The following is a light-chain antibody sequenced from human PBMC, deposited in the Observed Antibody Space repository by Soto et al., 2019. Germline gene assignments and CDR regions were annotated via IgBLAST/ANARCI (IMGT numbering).Light chain of an antibody. CDR2: DDH. CDR1: NSNIENHF. CDR3: AAWDGSLTAVV. V-gene: IGLV1-51*01. Sequence: QSELTQPPSVSAAPGQTVTISCTGHNSNIENHFVSWYQLLPTTAPKLLIFDDHQRPSGIPDRYSGSKSGTSATLAITGLQTGDEADYYCAAWDGSLTAVVFGGGTKLTVL. J-gene: IGLJ3*02.